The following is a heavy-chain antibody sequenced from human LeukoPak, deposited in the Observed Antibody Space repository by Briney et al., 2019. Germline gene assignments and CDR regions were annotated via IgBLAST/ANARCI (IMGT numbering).Heavy chain of an antibody. CDR2: ISYDGSNK. CDR1: GFTFSSYG. J-gene: IGHJ4*02. CDR3: AKWALDYYGSGSHFDY. Sequence: GRSLRLSCAASGFTFSSYGMHWVRQAPGKGLEWAAVISYDGSNKYYADSVKGRFTISRDNSKNTLYLQMNSLRAEDTAVYYCAKWALDYYGSGSHFDYWGQGTLVSVSS. D-gene: IGHD3-10*01. V-gene: IGHV3-30*18.